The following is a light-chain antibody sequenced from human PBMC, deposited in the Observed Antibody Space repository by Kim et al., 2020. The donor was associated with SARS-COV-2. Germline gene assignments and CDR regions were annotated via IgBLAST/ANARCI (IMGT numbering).Light chain of an antibody. J-gene: IGKJ2*01. CDR3: QQYGSSPYA. CDR2: GSS. Sequence: IVLTQSPGTLSLSPGERATFSCRASQSVSSTHLAWYQQKPGQAPRLLISGSSSRATGIPDRFSGGGSGTDFTLTISRLEPEDSAVYYCQQYGSSPYAFGQGTKLE. V-gene: IGKV3-20*01. CDR1: QSVSSTH.